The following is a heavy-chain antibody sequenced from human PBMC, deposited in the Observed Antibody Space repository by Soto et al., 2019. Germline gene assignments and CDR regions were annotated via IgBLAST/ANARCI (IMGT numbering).Heavy chain of an antibody. D-gene: IGHD3-22*01. J-gene: IGHJ4*02. CDR2: ISSSSSTI. Sequence: GGSLRLSCAASGLTFSSYSMNWFRQATGRGLEWVSYISSSSSTIYYADSVKGRFTISRDNAKNSLYLQMNSLRAEDTAVYYCARVFDSSGYYPIGYWGQGTLVTVSS. V-gene: IGHV3-48*01. CDR1: GLTFSSYS. CDR3: ARVFDSSGYYPIGY.